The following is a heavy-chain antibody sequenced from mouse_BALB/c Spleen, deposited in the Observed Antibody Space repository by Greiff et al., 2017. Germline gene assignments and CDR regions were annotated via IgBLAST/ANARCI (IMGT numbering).Heavy chain of an antibody. CDR2: INPYNGDT. Sequence: VQLQQSGPELVKPGASVKISCKASGYSFTGYFMNWVMQSHGKSLEWIGRINPYNGDTFYNQKFKGKATLTVDKSSSTAHMELRSLASEDSAVYYCASAYGNYVGYFDYWGQGTTLTVSS. D-gene: IGHD2-1*01. V-gene: IGHV1-20*02. CDR3: ASAYGNYVGYFDY. J-gene: IGHJ2*01. CDR1: GYSFTGYF.